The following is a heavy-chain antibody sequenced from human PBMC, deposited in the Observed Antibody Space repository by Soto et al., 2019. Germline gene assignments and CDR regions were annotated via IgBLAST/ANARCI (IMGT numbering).Heavy chain of an antibody. V-gene: IGHV4-59*08. CDR2: IYYSGST. J-gene: IGHJ4*02. CDR3: ARHMPADYGSGSYSHFDY. Sequence: QVQLQESGPGLVKPSETLSLTCTVSGGSISSYYWSWIRQPPGKGLEWIGYIYYSGSTNYNPSLKSRVTISVDTSKNQFSLKLSSVTAADTAVYYCARHMPADYGSGSYSHFDYWGQGTLVTVSS. D-gene: IGHD3-10*01. CDR1: GGSISSYY.